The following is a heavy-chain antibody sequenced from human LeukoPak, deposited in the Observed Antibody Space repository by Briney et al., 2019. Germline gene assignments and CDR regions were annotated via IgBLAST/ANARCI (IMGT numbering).Heavy chain of an antibody. CDR2: ISSSGSTI. D-gene: IGHD2-21*02. Sequence: GGSLRLSCAASGFTFSSYEMNWVRQAPGKGLEWVSYISSSGSTIYYADSVKGRFTISRDNAKNSLYLQMNSLRAEDTAVYYCARDRGSYCGGDCRPYWYFDLWGRGTLVTVSS. V-gene: IGHV3-48*03. CDR1: GFTFSSYE. CDR3: ARDRGSYCGGDCRPYWYFDL. J-gene: IGHJ2*01.